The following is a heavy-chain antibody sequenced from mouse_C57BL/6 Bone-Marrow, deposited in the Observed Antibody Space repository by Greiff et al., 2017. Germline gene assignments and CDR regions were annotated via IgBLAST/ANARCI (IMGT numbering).Heavy chain of an antibody. CDR1: GFTFSSYG. Sequence: EVKLMESGGDLVKPGGSLKLSCAASGFTFSSYGMSWVRQTPDKRLEWVSTISSGGSYTYYPDSVKGRFTISRDNAKNTLYLQMSSLKSEDTAKYYCAREGFDYWGRGTTPTVSS. CDR3: AREGFDY. CDR2: ISSGGSYT. J-gene: IGHJ2*01. V-gene: IGHV5-6*01.